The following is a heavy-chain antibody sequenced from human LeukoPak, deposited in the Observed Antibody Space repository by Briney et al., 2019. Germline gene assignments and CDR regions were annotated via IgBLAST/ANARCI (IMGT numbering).Heavy chain of an antibody. CDR3: ARHGDDFWSDAHYYYYMDV. Sequence: GASVKVSCKASGYTFTGYYMHWVRQAPGQGLEWMGWINPNSGGTNYAQKFQGRVTMTRDTSISTAYMELSRLRSDDTAVYYCARHGDDFWSDAHYYYYMDVWGKGTTVTVSS. CDR2: INPNSGGT. CDR1: GYTFTGYY. D-gene: IGHD3-3*01. J-gene: IGHJ6*03. V-gene: IGHV1-2*02.